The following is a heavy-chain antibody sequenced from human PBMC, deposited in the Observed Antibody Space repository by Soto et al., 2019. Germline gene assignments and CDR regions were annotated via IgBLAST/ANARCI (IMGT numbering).Heavy chain of an antibody. Sequence: QMQLVESGGGVVQPGRSLRLSCTASGFTFRNFGMHWVRQAPGKGLEWVAIIWHDGGNKYYADSVEGRFTISRDNSRNTVYLQMNSLRAEDTATYYCAAGEPLNYRGQGTIVTVSS. J-gene: IGHJ4*02. CDR3: AAGEPLNY. CDR1: GFTFRNFG. CDR2: IWHDGGNK. V-gene: IGHV3-33*03. D-gene: IGHD3-10*01.